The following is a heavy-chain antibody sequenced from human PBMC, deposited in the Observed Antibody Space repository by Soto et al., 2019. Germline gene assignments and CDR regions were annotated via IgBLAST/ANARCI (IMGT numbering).Heavy chain of an antibody. J-gene: IGHJ6*02. D-gene: IGHD3-22*01. CDR3: ARDYFDRSGLYGMVL. CDR2: INPDTDDT. V-gene: IGHV1-2*02. CDR1: GYTFIDYY. Sequence: ASVKVSCKASGYTFIDYYMHWVRQAPGQGLEWMGWINPDTDDTHYAQKFQGRLIMTRDTSINTVYMELSRLTSDDTAVYYCARDYFDRSGLYGMVLWGQGTTVTVSS.